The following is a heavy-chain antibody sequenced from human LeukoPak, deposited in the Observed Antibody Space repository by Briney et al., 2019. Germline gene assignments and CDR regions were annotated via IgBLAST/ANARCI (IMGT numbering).Heavy chain of an antibody. CDR3: ARDESSGADAFDI. J-gene: IGHJ3*02. CDR1: GYTFTSYG. CDR2: INPNSGGT. Sequence: ASVKVSCKASGYTFTSYGISWVRQAPGQGLEWMGWINPNSGGTNYAQKFQGRVTMTRDTSISTAYMELSRLRSDDTAVYYCARDESSGADAFDIWGQGTMVTVSS. V-gene: IGHV1-2*02. D-gene: IGHD3-22*01.